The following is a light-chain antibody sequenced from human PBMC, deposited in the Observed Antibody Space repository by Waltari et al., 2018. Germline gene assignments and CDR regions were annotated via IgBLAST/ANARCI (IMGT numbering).Light chain of an antibody. J-gene: IGKJ1*01. CDR3: MQGTYWPRT. V-gene: IGKV2-30*02. CDR2: KVS. CDR1: QGLVHSDGNTY. Sequence: DVVMTQSPLSLPVTLGQPASISCRSSQGLVHSDGNTYLNWFQQRPGQSPRRLIYKVSNRDSGVPDRFSGRWSGTDFTLKISRVEAEDVGVYFCMQGTYWPRTFGQGTKVEIK.